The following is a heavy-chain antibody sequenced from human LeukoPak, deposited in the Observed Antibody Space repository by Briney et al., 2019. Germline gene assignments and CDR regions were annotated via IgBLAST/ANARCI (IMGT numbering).Heavy chain of an antibody. J-gene: IGHJ6*03. D-gene: IGHD3-9*01. Sequence: SSVKVSCKASGGTFSSYAISWVRQAPGQGLEWMGGIIPIFSTANYAQKFQGRVTITADESTSTVYMELSSLRSEDTAVYYCARQIRYFDYYYYYMDVWGKGTTVTVSS. CDR3: ARQIRYFDYYYYYMDV. CDR2: IIPIFSTA. CDR1: GGTFSSYA. V-gene: IGHV1-69*01.